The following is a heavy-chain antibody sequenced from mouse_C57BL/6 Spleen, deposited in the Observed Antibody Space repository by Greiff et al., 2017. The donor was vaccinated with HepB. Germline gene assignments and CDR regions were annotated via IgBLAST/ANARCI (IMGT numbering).Heavy chain of an antibody. Sequence: VQLQQSGPELVKPGASVKISCKASGYSFTSYYIHWVKQRPGQGLEWIGWIYPGSGNTKYNEKFKGKATLTADTSSSTAYMKLSSLTSEDSAVYYCAIYDGTSYFDYWGQGTTLTVSS. CDR1: GYSFTSYY. D-gene: IGHD2-12*01. V-gene: IGHV1-66*01. J-gene: IGHJ2*01. CDR2: IYPGSGNT. CDR3: AIYDGTSYFDY.